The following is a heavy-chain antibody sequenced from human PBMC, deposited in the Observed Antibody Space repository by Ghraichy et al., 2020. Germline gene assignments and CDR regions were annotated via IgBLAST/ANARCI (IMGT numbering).Heavy chain of an antibody. V-gene: IGHV3-23*01. Sequence: LTCAASGFTFSSYAMSWVRQAPGKGPEWVSAISGSGGSTYYADSVKGRFTISRDNSKNTLYLQMNSLRAEDTAVYYCAKEYYYDSSGYYDYYYYGMDVWGQGTTVTVSS. D-gene: IGHD3-22*01. J-gene: IGHJ6*02. CDR3: AKEYYYDSSGYYDYYYYGMDV. CDR2: ISGSGGST. CDR1: GFTFSSYA.